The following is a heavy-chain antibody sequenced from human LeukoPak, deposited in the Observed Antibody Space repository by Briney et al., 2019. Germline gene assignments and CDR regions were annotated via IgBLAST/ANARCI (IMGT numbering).Heavy chain of an antibody. Sequence: ASVKVSCKASGYTFTSYYMHWVRQAPGQGLEWMGIINPSGGSTSYAQKFQGRVTMTRDTSTSTVYMELSSLRSEDTAVYYCARGDILTGSTYYYMDVWGKGTTVTIS. CDR3: ARGDILTGSTYYYMDV. V-gene: IGHV1-46*01. CDR2: INPSGGST. D-gene: IGHD3-9*01. J-gene: IGHJ6*03. CDR1: GYTFTSYY.